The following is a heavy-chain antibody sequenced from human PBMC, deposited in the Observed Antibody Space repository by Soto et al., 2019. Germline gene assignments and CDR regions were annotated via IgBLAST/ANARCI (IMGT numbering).Heavy chain of an antibody. D-gene: IGHD3-9*01. J-gene: IGHJ5*02. CDR2: VYYSGST. CDR3: LRDYLLTGLDP. Sequence: SETLSLTCTVSGGSISNYYWTWFRQPPGKGLEWIGYVYYSGSTNYNPSLESRVTISIDASKNQFSLKMKSVTAADTAVYYCLRDYLLTGLDPSGQGALATVSS. CDR1: GGSISNYY. V-gene: IGHV4-59*01.